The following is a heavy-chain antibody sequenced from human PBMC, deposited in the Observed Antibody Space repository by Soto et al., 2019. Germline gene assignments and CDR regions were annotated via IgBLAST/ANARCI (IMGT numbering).Heavy chain of an antibody. CDR1: GFTFEAYA. CDR2: ISWNSGII. J-gene: IGHJ3*02. Sequence: EMQLVESGGGLVQPGRSLRLSCAASGFTFEAYAMHWVRQAPGKGLEWVSGISWNSGIIDYADSVKGRFTISRDNAKTSLCLQMNSLRAEDTALYYGAKDIEWGGSHLNHAFDIWGQGTTVSVSS. D-gene: IGHD1-26*01. CDR3: AKDIEWGGSHLNHAFDI. V-gene: IGHV3-9*01.